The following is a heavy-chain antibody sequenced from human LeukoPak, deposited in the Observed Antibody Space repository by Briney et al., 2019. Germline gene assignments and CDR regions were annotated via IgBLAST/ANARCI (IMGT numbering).Heavy chain of an antibody. CDR3: ASQAYYDILTGYYSDYYYGMDV. J-gene: IGHJ6*02. D-gene: IGHD3-9*01. CDR1: GYTFTSYY. Sequence: HGASVKVSCKASGYTFTSYYMHWVRQAPGQGLEWMGIINPSGGSTSYAQKFQGRVTMTRDTSTSTVYMELSSLRSGDTAVYYCASQAYYDILTGYYSDYYYGMDVWGQGTTVTVSS. CDR2: INPSGGST. V-gene: IGHV1-46*01.